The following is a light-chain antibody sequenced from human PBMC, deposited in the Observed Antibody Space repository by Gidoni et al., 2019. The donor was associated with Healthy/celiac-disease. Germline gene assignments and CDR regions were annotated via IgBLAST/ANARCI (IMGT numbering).Light chain of an antibody. CDR1: QGISSY. J-gene: IGKJ4*01. CDR3: QQLNSYPLT. CDR2: AAS. Sequence: IQSTPSPSSLSASVGDRVTITCRASQGISSYLAWYQQKPRKAPKLLIYAASTLQSGVPSRFSGSGSGTDFTLTISSLQPEDFATYYCQQLNSYPLTFGGGTKVEIK. V-gene: IGKV1-9*01.